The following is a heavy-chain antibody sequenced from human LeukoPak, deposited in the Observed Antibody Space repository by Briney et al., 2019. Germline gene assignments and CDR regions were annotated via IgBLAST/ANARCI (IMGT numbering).Heavy chain of an antibody. CDR3: AKAVGTYDSSGYLTLSDY. CDR2: ITSGSSTI. V-gene: IGHV3-48*01. D-gene: IGHD3-22*01. CDR1: GFTFSNYS. J-gene: IGHJ4*02. Sequence: GGSLRLSCAASGFTFSNYSMNWVRQAPGKGLEWVSYITSGSSTIYYADSVKGRFTISRDNSKNTLYLQMNSLRAEDTAVYYCAKAVGTYDSSGYLTLSDYWGQGTLVTVSS.